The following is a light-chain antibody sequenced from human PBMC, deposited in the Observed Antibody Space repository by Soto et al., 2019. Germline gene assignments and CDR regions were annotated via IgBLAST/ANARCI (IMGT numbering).Light chain of an antibody. CDR3: QQYNSYWIT. J-gene: IGKJ5*01. CDR2: DAS. CDR1: QSISSW. Sequence: DSQMTQSPSTLSASGGDRVTITCRASQSISSWLAWYQQKPGKAPKLLIYDASSLESGVPSRFSGSGSGTEFTLTISSLQPDDFATYYCQQYNSYWITFGQGTRLEIK. V-gene: IGKV1-5*01.